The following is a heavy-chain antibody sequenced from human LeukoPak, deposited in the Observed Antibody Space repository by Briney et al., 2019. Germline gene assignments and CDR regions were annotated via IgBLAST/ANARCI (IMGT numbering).Heavy chain of an antibody. V-gene: IGHV1-24*01. D-gene: IGHD3-10*01. CDR2: FDPEDGET. CDR3: ATPRYGSGSYPFDY. CDR1: GYTLTELS. Sequence: ASEKVSCKVSGYTLTELSMHWVRQAPGKGLEWMGGFDPEDGETIYAQKFQGRVTMTEDTSTDTAYMELSSLRSEDTAVYYCATPRYGSGSYPFDYWGQGTLVTVSS. J-gene: IGHJ4*02.